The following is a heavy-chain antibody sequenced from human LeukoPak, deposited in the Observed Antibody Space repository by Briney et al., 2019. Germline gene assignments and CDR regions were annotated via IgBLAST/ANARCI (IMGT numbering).Heavy chain of an antibody. CDR3: AKGLHYYDSSGQYYHYYYMDV. CDR1: GFTFSSYG. Sequence: PGGSLRLSCAASGFTFSSYGMHWVRQAPGKGLEWVAVIWYDGSNKYYADSVKGRFTISRDNSKNTLYLQMNSLRAEDTAVYYCAKGLHYYDSSGQYYHYYYMDVWGKGTTVTVSS. CDR2: IWYDGSNK. D-gene: IGHD3-22*01. V-gene: IGHV3-33*06. J-gene: IGHJ6*03.